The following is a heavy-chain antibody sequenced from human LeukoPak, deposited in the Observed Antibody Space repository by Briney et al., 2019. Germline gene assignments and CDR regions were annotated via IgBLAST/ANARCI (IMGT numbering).Heavy chain of an antibody. J-gene: IGHJ4*02. D-gene: IGHD6-19*01. V-gene: IGHV4-4*02. CDR2: MYLSGTT. CDR3: ARLNIVWLVTL. CDR1: GDSINSLDL. Sequence: SETLSLTCTVSGDSINSLDLWSWVRQPPGKGLEWIGEMYLSGTTHSNPSVKSRVTISVDTSKNQFSLKLSSVTAADTAVYYCARLNIVWLVTLWGQGTLVTVSS.